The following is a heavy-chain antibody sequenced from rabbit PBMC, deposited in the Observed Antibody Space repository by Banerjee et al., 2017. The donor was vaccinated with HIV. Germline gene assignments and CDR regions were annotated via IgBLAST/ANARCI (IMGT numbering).Heavy chain of an antibody. D-gene: IGHD1-1*01. J-gene: IGHJ4*01. CDR2: IDTGSSGST. V-gene: IGHV1S40*01. Sequence: QSLEESGGDLVKPGASLTLTCTASGFSFSSSYYMCWVRQAPGKGLEWIACIDTGSSGSTWYASWAKGRFTISKTSSTTVTLQMTSLTAADTATYFCARDNSSVSGSAFDLWGPGTLVTVS. CDR3: ARDNSSVSGSAFDL. CDR1: GFSFSSSYY.